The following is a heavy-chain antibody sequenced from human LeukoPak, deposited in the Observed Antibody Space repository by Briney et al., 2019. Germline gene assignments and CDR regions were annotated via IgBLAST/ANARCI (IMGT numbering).Heavy chain of an antibody. D-gene: IGHD3-22*01. CDR1: GGSISSYY. J-gene: IGHJ4*02. Sequence: SETLSLTCTVSGGSISSYYWSWIRQPPGKGLGWIGYIYYSGSTNYNPSLKSRVTISVDTSKNQFSLKLSSVTAADTAVYYCARYYYDSSGYYYYFDYWGQGTLVTVSS. V-gene: IGHV4-59*01. CDR3: ARYYYDSSGYYYYFDY. CDR2: IYYSGST.